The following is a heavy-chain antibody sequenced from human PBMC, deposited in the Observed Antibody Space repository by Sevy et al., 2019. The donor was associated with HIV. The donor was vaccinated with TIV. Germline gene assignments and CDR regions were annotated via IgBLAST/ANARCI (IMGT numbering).Heavy chain of an antibody. Sequence: ASVKVSCKASGGTFSSFAINWVRQAPGQGLEWMGGIIPFFGTANYAQKFQGRVTITADESTSTAYMEVSSLRSEDTALYYCARGHSSDWHTSFDYWGQGTLVTVSS. CDR2: IIPFFGTA. V-gene: IGHV1-69*13. CDR1: GGTFSSFA. CDR3: ARGHSSDWHTSFDY. D-gene: IGHD6-19*01. J-gene: IGHJ4*02.